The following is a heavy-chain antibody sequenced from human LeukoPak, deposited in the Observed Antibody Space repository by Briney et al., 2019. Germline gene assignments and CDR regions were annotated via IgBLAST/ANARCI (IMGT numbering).Heavy chain of an antibody. Sequence: SVKVSCKASGGTFSSYAISWVRQAPGQGLEWMGGIIPIFGTANYAQKFQGRVTITADESTSTAYMELSSLRSEDTAVYYCARGRITMVRGVPPIYGMDVWGQGTTVTVSS. J-gene: IGHJ6*02. CDR2: IIPIFGTA. D-gene: IGHD3-10*01. CDR1: GGTFSSYA. V-gene: IGHV1-69*13. CDR3: ARGRITMVRGVPPIYGMDV.